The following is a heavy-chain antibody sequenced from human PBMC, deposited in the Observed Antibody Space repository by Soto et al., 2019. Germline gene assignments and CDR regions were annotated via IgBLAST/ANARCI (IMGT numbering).Heavy chain of an antibody. CDR2: ISAYNGNT. CDR3: ARMAGALGHWVDP. CDR1: GYTFTSYG. D-gene: IGHD1-26*01. V-gene: IGHV1-18*01. Sequence: QVQLVQSGAEVKKPGASVKVSCKASGYTFTSYGISWVRQAPGQGLEWMGRISAYNGNTNYARKLQGRVTMTTDTSTSTADMRLRSLRSDDTAVYYCARMAGALGHWVDPWGQGNLVTVSS. J-gene: IGHJ5*02.